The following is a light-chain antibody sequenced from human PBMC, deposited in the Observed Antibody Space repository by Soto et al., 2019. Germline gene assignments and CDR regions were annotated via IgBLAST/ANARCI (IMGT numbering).Light chain of an antibody. V-gene: IGKV1-33*01. Sequence: DIQMTQSLPTLSASVGDRVTITCQASQDIGNFLSWYQQKPGKVPKLLIFDASNLETGVPSRFSGSGSGTDFTFTISSLQPEDIATYYCQQYDNPPLTFGGGTKVEIK. CDR1: QDIGNF. J-gene: IGKJ4*01. CDR3: QQYDNPPLT. CDR2: DAS.